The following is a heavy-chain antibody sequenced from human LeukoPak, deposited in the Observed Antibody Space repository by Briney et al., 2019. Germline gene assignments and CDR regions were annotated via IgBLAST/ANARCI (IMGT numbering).Heavy chain of an antibody. CDR1: GFTFSSYA. CDR3: ARGQERGYSSSWFLYFDY. V-gene: IGHV3-30-3*01. Sequence: GGSLRLSCAASGFTFSSYAMSWVRQAPGKGLEWVAVISYDGSNKYYADSVKGRFTISRDNSKNTLYLQMNSLRAEDTAVYYCARGQERGYSSSWFLYFDYWGQGTLVTVSS. D-gene: IGHD6-13*01. J-gene: IGHJ4*02. CDR2: ISYDGSNK.